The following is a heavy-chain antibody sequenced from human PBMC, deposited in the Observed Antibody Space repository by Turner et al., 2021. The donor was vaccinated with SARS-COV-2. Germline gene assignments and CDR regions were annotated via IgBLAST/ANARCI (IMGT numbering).Heavy chain of an antibody. CDR2: IKQDGSEK. D-gene: IGHD6-13*01. CDR3: ASDNGYSSSWYSVAFDI. V-gene: IGHV3-7*04. J-gene: IGHJ3*02. Sequence: VQLVESGGGLVQPGGSLRLPCAASGFTFSTYWMSWVRQAPGKGLGWVANIKQDGSEKYYVDSVKGRFNISRDNTKNSLYLQMNSLRAEDTAVYYCASDNGYSSSWYSVAFDIWGQGTMVTVSS. CDR1: GFTFSTYW.